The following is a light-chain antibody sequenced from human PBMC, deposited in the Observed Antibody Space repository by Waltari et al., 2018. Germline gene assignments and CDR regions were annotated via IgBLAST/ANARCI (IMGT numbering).Light chain of an antibody. Sequence: QSALTQPASVSGSPGQSITISCTGTSSDGGGYNSVSWYQDHPGQAPKVIIYDVSDRPSGISARFSGSKSGNTASLTISGLQAEDEADYYCSSQSSDNVVLFGGGTKLTVL. V-gene: IGLV2-14*03. CDR1: SSDGGGYNS. CDR3: SSQSSDNVVL. CDR2: DVS. J-gene: IGLJ2*01.